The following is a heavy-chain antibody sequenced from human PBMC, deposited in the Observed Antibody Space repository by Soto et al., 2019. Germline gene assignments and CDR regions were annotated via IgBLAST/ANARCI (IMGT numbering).Heavy chain of an antibody. J-gene: IGHJ6*02. V-gene: IGHV6-1*01. CDR3: AREVAVAGPNYYYYGMDV. Sequence: SQTLSLTCVISGDSVSSNSAAWNWIRQSPSRGLEWLGRTYYRSKWYNDYAVSVKSRITINPDTSKNQFSLQLNSVTPEDTAVYYCAREVAVAGPNYYYYGMDVWGQGTTVTVSS. CDR1: GDSVSSNSAA. D-gene: IGHD6-19*01. CDR2: TYYRSKWYN.